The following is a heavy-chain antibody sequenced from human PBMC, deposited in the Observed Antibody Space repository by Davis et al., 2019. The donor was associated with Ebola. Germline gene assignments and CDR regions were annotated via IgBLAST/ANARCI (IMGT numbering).Heavy chain of an antibody. CDR2: VHGGNGNT. D-gene: IGHD6-19*01. V-gene: IGHV1-3*01. CDR3: ARATFGYNSGWYADY. Sequence: ASVKVSCKASGFTLTNYAIHWVRQALGQRLEWMGWVHGGNGNTKYSQRFQGRVTITTDTSASTAYLDLSSLRSDDAAVFYCARATFGYNSGWYADYWGQGTLVTVSS. J-gene: IGHJ4*02. CDR1: GFTLTNYA.